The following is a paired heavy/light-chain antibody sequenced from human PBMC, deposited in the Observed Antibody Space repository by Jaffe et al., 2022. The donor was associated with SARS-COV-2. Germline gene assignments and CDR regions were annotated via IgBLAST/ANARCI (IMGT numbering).Heavy chain of an antibody. CDR3: VRDNKDYAVAGYYNYYYGMDV. J-gene: IGHJ6*02. D-gene: IGHD4-17*01. Sequence: EEQLVESGGGLVQPGGSLRLSCAVSGFTFSNFWMSWVRQAPGKGLEWVANIRQDGSEKYYVDSVKGRFTISRDNAKNSLYLQMNSLRAEDTAAYYCVRDNKDYAVAGYYNYYYGMDVWGQGTTVTVSS. CDR2: IRQDGSEK. V-gene: IGHV3-7*01. CDR1: GFTFSNFW.
Light chain of an antibody. CDR1: QNIASI. CDR3: QQSNTIPYT. J-gene: IGKJ2*01. V-gene: IGKV1-39*01. CDR2: ATS. Sequence: DIQMTQSPSSLSATVGDRVSITCRASQNIASILNWYQQKPGKAPRLLVYATSNLQSGVPSRFSGSGSGTDFTLTISSLQPDDFATYYCQQSNTIPYTFGQGTKVEIK.